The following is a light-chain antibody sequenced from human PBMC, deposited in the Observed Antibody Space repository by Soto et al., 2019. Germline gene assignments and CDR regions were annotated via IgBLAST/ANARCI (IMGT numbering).Light chain of an antibody. CDR1: QSISTY. V-gene: IGKV1-39*01. CDR3: QQSYSTPRNT. J-gene: IGKJ5*01. CDR2: AAS. Sequence: DIQMTQSPSSLSASVGDRVTITCRASQSISTYLNWYQQKPGKAPKLLIYAASSLQSGVPSRFSGRGSGTDFTLTISSLQPDDFATYYCQQSYSTPRNTFGQGTRLETK.